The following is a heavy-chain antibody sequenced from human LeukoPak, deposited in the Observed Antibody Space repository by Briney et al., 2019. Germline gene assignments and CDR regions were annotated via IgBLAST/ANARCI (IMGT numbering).Heavy chain of an antibody. CDR2: IYSGGST. CDR1: GFTFSSYA. D-gene: IGHD3-10*01. J-gene: IGHJ4*02. V-gene: IGHV3-66*01. Sequence: GGSLRLSCAASGFTFSSYAMHWVRQAPGKGLEWVAVIYSGGSTYYADSVKGRFTISRDNCKNTLYLQMNSLRVEDTAVYYCARGLEKRYGSGDDWGQGTLVTVS. CDR3: ARGLEKRYGSGDD.